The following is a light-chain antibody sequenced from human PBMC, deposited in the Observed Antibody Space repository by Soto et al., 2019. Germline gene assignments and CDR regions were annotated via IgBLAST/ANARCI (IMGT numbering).Light chain of an antibody. V-gene: IGKV1-33*01. CDR1: QDITNY. CDR2: DAS. J-gene: IGKJ5*01. CDR3: QQFDNFPRAIT. Sequence: DIQMTQSPSSLSASVGDRVTITCQASQDITNYLNWYQQKPGKAPQLLIYDASNLETGVPSRFSGRGSGTDFTFTISSLQPEDIATYYCQQFDNFPRAITFGHGTRREIK.